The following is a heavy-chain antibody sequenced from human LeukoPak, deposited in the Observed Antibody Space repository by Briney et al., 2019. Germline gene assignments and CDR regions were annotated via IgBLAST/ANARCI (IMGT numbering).Heavy chain of an antibody. Sequence: ASAKVSCKASGYTFTSYDINWVREATGQGLEWMGWMNPNSGNTGYAQKFQGRVTMTRNTSISIAYMELSSLRSEDTAVYYCARTRITIFGVVIKHYYYYYMDVWGKGTTVTVSS. J-gene: IGHJ6*03. CDR1: GYTFTSYD. CDR2: MNPNSGNT. V-gene: IGHV1-8*01. D-gene: IGHD3-3*01. CDR3: ARTRITIFGVVIKHYYYYYMDV.